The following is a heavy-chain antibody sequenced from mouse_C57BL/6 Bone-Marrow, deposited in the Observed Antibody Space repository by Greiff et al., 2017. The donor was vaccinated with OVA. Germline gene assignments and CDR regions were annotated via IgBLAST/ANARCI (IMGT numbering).Heavy chain of an antibody. CDR1: GYTFTDYE. J-gene: IGHJ3*01. CDR3: AVWGPFAY. Sequence: QVQLKESGAELVRPGASVTLSCKASGYTFTDYEMHWVKQTPVHGLEWIGAIDPETGGTAYNQKFKGKAILTADKSSSTAYMELRSLTSEDSAVYSCAVWGPFAYWGQGTLVTVSA. V-gene: IGHV1-15*01. CDR2: IDPETGGT.